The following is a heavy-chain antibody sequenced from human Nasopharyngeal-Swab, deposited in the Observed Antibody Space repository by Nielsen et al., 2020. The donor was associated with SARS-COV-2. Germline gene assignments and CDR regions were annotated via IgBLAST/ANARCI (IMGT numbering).Heavy chain of an antibody. J-gene: IGHJ6*02. CDR2: INHSGST. D-gene: IGHD1-26*01. CDR1: GGSFRGYY. V-gene: IGHV4-34*01. Sequence: SETLSLTCAVYGGSFRGYYWSWIRQPPGKGLEWIGEINHSGSTNYNPSLKSRVTISVDTSKNQFSLKLSSVTAADTAVYYCARGLIVGATIGGMDVWGQGTTVTVSS. CDR3: ARGLIVGATIGGMDV.